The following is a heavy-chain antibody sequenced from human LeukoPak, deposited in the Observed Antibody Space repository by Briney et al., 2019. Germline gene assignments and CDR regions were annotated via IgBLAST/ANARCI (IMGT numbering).Heavy chain of an antibody. J-gene: IGHJ5*02. CDR2: INHSGST. CDR1: GGSFSGYY. Sequence: ETLSLTCAVDGGSFSGYYCSWIRHPPGKGLEWNGEINHSGSTNYNPSLKSRVTISVDTSKNQYSLKLSSVTAADSAVYYCARGGQQLVRGWFDPWGQGTLVTVSS. D-gene: IGHD6-13*01. V-gene: IGHV4-34*01. CDR3: ARGGQQLVRGWFDP.